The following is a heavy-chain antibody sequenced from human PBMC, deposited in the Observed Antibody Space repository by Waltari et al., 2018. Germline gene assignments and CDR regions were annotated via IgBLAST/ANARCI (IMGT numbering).Heavy chain of an antibody. D-gene: IGHD3-22*01. CDR2: MNEDGSEK. CDR1: GFTFTNYW. V-gene: IGHV3-7*03. CDR3: VRDDSTGHYYFDY. J-gene: IGHJ4*02. Sequence: EVQLVESGGSLVQPGGSLVLSCTASGFTFTNYWMSWVREAPGKGLERVANMNEDGSEKYYVDSVEGRFTISRDNAKNSLYLQMNSLRAEDTAVYYCVRDDSTGHYYFDYWGQGTLVTVSS.